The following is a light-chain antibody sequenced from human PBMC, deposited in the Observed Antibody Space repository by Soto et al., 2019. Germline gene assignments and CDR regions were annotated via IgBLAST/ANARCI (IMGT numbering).Light chain of an antibody. CDR2: DAS. CDR1: QSLSIY. Sequence: EIVLTQSPVTLSLSPGERATLSCRASQSLSIYLAWYQQKPGQAPRLLIYDASNRATGIPARFSGSGSGTDFTLTISSLEPEDFAVYYRQQRSNWPPLTFGGGTKVEIK. J-gene: IGKJ4*01. CDR3: QQRSNWPPLT. V-gene: IGKV3-11*01.